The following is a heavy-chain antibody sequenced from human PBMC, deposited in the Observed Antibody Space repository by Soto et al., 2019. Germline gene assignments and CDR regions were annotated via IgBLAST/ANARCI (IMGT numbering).Heavy chain of an antibody. J-gene: IGHJ3*02. CDR3: AKTLVGANVFDI. Sequence: GGSLRLSCAAAGFPFSRYVMSWVRQAPGKGLEWVANINQDGSEKYYADSVKGRFTISRDNADNSLFLQMNSLRAEDTAVYYCAKTLVGANVFDIWGQGTMVTVSS. CDR1: GFPFSRYV. D-gene: IGHD1-26*01. CDR2: INQDGSEK. V-gene: IGHV3-7*03.